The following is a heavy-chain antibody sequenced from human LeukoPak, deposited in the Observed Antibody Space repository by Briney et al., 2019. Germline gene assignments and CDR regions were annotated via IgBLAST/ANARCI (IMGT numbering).Heavy chain of an antibody. J-gene: IGHJ5*02. CDR3: ARKGAQLASNWFDP. CDR2: MNPNSGNT. D-gene: IGHD5-18*01. CDR1: GYTFTSYD. V-gene: IGHV1-8*01. Sequence: GASVKVSCKASGYTFTSYDINWVRQATGQGLEWMGWMNPNSGNTGYAQKFQGRVTMTRNTSISTAYMELSSLRSEDTAVYYCARKGAQLASNWFDPWGQGTLVTVSS.